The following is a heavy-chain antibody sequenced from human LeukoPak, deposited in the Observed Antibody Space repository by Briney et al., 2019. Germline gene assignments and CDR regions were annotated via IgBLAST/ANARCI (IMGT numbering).Heavy chain of an antibody. CDR3: ARGCIYAYNWFDP. CDR1: GGTFSSYA. J-gene: IGHJ5*02. Sequence: ASVKVSCKASGGTFSSYAISWVRQAPGQGLEWMGRIIPILGIANYAQKFQGRVTITADKSTSTAYMELSSLRSEDTAVYYCARGCIYAYNWFDPWGQGTLVTVSS. D-gene: IGHD2/OR15-2a*01. V-gene: IGHV1-69*04. CDR2: IIPILGIA.